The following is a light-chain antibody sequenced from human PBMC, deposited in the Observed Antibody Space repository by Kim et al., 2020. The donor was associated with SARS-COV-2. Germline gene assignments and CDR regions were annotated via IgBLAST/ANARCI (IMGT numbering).Light chain of an antibody. CDR1: SSNIGAVYD. Sequence: RVTISGTGSSSNIGAVYDVHWYQQLPGTAPKLRIYSNSNRPSGVPDRFSGSKSGTSASLAITGLQAEDEADYSCQSYDSSLSGSVFGGGTKLTVL. V-gene: IGLV1-40*01. CDR2: SNS. CDR3: QSYDSSLSGSV. J-gene: IGLJ2*01.